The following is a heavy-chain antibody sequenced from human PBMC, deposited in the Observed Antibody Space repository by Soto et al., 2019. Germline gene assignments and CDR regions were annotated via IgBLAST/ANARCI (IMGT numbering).Heavy chain of an antibody. CDR1: GGSISSGGYY. CDR2: IYYSGST. Sequence: SETLSLTCTFSGGSISSGGYYCSWIRQHPGKGLEWIGYIYYSGSTYYNPSLKSRVTISVDTSKNQFSLKLSSVTAADTAVYYCARDQAYYDSSGPWSHYNWFEPWGQGTLVNVSS. D-gene: IGHD3-22*01. J-gene: IGHJ5*02. CDR3: ARDQAYYDSSGPWSHYNWFEP. V-gene: IGHV4-31*03.